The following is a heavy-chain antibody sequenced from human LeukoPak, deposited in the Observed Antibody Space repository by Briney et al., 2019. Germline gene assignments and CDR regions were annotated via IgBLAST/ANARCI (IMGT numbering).Heavy chain of an antibody. CDR1: GFTFDDYA. J-gene: IGHJ4*02. Sequence: PGGSLSLSYAASGFTFDDYAMHWVRPAPGKGLEWVSGISWNSGSIDYADSVKGRFTISRDNAKNSLYLQMNSLRAEDTALYYCAKGSYYDILTGYYEFDHWGQGTLVTVSS. CDR2: ISWNSGSI. V-gene: IGHV3-9*01. D-gene: IGHD3-9*01. CDR3: AKGSYYDILTGYYEFDH.